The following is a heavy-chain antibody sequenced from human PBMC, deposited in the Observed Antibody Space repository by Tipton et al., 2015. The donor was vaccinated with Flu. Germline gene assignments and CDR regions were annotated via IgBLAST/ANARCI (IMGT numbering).Heavy chain of an antibody. CDR3: ARQFCSSVTCYGDDAFDV. J-gene: IGHJ3*01. CDR2: ISHSGTT. CDR1: GGSIRSHY. Sequence: LRLSCSVFGGSIRSHYWSWIRQPPGKGLEWIGYISHSGTTSYNPFLKSRLTLSLDTSKNQFSLGLSSVTAADTALYFCARQFCSSVTCYGDDAFDVWGQGTKVIVSS. D-gene: IGHD2-2*01. V-gene: IGHV4-59*11.